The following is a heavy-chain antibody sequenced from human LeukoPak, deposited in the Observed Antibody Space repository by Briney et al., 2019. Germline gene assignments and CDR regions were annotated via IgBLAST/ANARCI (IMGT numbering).Heavy chain of an antibody. Sequence: GGSLRLSCAASGFTFSSYSMNWVRQAPGKGLEWVSSVSSSSSYIYYADSVKGRFTISRDNAKNSLYLQMNSLRAEDTAVYYCARGGYSYYFDYWGQGTLVTVSS. J-gene: IGHJ4*02. CDR3: ARGGYSYYFDY. CDR2: VSSSSSYI. CDR1: GFTFSSYS. D-gene: IGHD5-18*01. V-gene: IGHV3-21*01.